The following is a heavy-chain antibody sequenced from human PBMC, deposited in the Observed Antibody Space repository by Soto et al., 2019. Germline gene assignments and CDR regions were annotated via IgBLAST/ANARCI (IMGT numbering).Heavy chain of an antibody. Sequence: GGSLRLSCAASGFTFSSYGMHWVRQAPGKGLEWVAVISYDGSNKYYADSVKGRFTISRDNSKNTLYLQMNSLRAEDTAVYYCAKGSGPLRYFDWLYHYWGQGTLLTVSS. D-gene: IGHD3-9*01. CDR1: GFTFSSYG. V-gene: IGHV3-30*18. J-gene: IGHJ4*02. CDR2: ISYDGSNK. CDR3: AKGSGPLRYFDWLYHY.